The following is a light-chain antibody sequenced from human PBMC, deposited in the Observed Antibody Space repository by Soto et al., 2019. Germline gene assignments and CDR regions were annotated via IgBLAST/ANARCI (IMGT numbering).Light chain of an antibody. CDR1: SSDVGSHNF. CDR2: EVT. J-gene: IGLJ2*01. V-gene: IGLV2-23*02. Sequence: QSALTQPASVSGSPGQSITISCTGTSSDVGSHNFVSWYQQRPGKAPKLMIFEVTKRPSGVSSRFAASTSGNTASLTISGVQAEDEADYYCCSYAGTTTWVFGGGTKLTVL. CDR3: CSYAGTTTWV.